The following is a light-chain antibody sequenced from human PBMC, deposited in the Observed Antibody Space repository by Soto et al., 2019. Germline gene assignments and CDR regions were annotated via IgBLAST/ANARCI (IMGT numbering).Light chain of an antibody. CDR2: DAS. Sequence: DIVLTQSPATLSLSPGEGDTVSCRASQSVSSHLAWYQQKRGQAPRLLIYDASSRASGIPARFSGSGSGTDFTLTISYLEPEDFAIYYCQQGGNWPLTFGQGTRLEIK. CDR3: QQGGNWPLT. CDR1: QSVSSH. V-gene: IGKV3-11*01. J-gene: IGKJ5*01.